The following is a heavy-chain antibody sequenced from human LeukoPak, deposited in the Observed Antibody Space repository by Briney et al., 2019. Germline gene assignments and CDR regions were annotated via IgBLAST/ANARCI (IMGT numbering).Heavy chain of an antibody. V-gene: IGHV4-61*01. CDR2: IYYSGST. Sequence: SETLSLTCTVSGGSVSSGSYYWSWIRQPPGKGLEWIGYIYYSGSTNFNPSLKSRVTISVDTSKNQFSLKLSSVTAEDTAVYYCAKESLDTEQRNYNYYGMDVWGQGTTVTVSS. J-gene: IGHJ6*02. CDR1: GGSVSSGSYY. CDR3: AKESLDTEQRNYNYYGMDV. D-gene: IGHD1-1*01.